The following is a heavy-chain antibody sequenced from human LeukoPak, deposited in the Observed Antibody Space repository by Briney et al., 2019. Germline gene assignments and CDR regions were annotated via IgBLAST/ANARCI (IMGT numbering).Heavy chain of an antibody. J-gene: IGHJ4*02. Sequence: PGGSLRLSCAASGFTFSSYAMTWVRQAPGKGLEWVSAISSSGSSTYYADSVKGRSTISRDNSKNTLYLQMNSLRAEDTAVYYCAKGLGYYFDYWGQGTLVTVSS. V-gene: IGHV3-23*01. CDR1: GFTFSSYA. D-gene: IGHD3-16*01. CDR3: AKGLGYYFDY. CDR2: ISSSGSST.